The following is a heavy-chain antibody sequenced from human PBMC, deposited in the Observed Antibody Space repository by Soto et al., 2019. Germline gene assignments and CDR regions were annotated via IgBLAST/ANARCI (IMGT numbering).Heavy chain of an antibody. J-gene: IGHJ6*02. CDR3: AGNRSPANPLWFGGYYSMDV. CDR2: IIPMFGTA. CDR1: GGTFSNYA. Sequence: QVQLVQSGAEVKKPGSSVKVSCKASGGTFSNYAVSWVRQAPGQGLDWMGGIIPMFGTANYAQKFQGRVTITADESTSTAYMYLCSLRSEDTAVYYCAGNRSPANPLWFGGYYSMDVWGQGTTVTVS. D-gene: IGHD3-10*01. V-gene: IGHV1-69*12.